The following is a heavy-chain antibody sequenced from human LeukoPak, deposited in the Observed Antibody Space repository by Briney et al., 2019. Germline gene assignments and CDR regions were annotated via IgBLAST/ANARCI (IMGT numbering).Heavy chain of an antibody. D-gene: IGHD3-10*01. Sequence: GGSLRLSCAASGFTFSSYAMSWVRQAPGKGLEWVSTISGSGESTYYADSVKGRFTISRDNSKNTLYLQMNSLRAEDTAVYYCAKWGSGSYYKGSFDYWGQGTLVTVSS. CDR1: GFTFSSYA. CDR3: AKWGSGSYYKGSFDY. CDR2: ISGSGEST. J-gene: IGHJ4*02. V-gene: IGHV3-23*01.